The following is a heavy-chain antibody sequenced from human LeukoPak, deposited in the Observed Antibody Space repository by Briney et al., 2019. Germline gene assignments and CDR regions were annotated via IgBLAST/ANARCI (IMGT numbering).Heavy chain of an antibody. Sequence: ASVKVSCKASGYTFTSYGISRVRQAPGQGLEWMGWISAYNGNTNYAQKLQGRVTMTTDTSTSTAYMELRSLRSDDTAVYYCARDPPYYYDSSGYDYWGQGTLVTVSS. J-gene: IGHJ4*02. CDR2: ISAYNGNT. CDR1: GYTFTSYG. D-gene: IGHD3-22*01. CDR3: ARDPPYYYDSSGYDY. V-gene: IGHV1-18*01.